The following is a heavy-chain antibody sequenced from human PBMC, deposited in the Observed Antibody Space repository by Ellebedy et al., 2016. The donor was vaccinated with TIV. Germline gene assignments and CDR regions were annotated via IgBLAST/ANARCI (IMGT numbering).Heavy chain of an antibody. CDR1: GFTFNSYW. D-gene: IGHD4-17*01. Sequence: GESLKISCAASGFTFNSYWMTWVRQAPGKGLEWVANINQDGSDKYYVESLKGRFTIYRDNAKNSLYLQMNSLRGEDTAVYYCATDGSYGDYRSPTHAFVMWGQGTLVTVSS. J-gene: IGHJ3*02. CDR2: INQDGSDK. V-gene: IGHV3-7*01. CDR3: ATDGSYGDYRSPTHAFVM.